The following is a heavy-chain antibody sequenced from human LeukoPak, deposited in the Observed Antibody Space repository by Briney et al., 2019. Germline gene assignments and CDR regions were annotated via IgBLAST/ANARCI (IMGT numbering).Heavy chain of an antibody. CDR1: GYSFTSYW. V-gene: IGHV5-51*01. CDR2: IYPGDSDT. D-gene: IGHD2-8*01. J-gene: IGHJ3*02. Sequence: GESLKISRKGSGYSFTSYWIGWVRQMPGKGLEWMGIIYPGDSDTRYSPSFQGQVTISADKSISTACLQWSSLKASDTAMYYCARRPSGVPDAFDIWGQGTMVTVSS. CDR3: ARRPSGVPDAFDI.